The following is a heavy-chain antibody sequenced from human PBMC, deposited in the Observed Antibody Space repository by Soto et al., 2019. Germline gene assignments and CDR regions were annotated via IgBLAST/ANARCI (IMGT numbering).Heavy chain of an antibody. V-gene: IGHV1-2*02. Sequence: ASVKVSCKASGYTFTGHYIHWVRQAPEQGPEWMGEIGPESGATRYAQKFQGRVTMTRDTSITTVYMELKNLSPDDTAVYYCGRGRSGQIVVFYWGQGTPVTVS. CDR2: IGPESGAT. J-gene: IGHJ4*02. CDR1: GYTFTGHY. D-gene: IGHD1-26*01. CDR3: GRGRSGQIVVFY.